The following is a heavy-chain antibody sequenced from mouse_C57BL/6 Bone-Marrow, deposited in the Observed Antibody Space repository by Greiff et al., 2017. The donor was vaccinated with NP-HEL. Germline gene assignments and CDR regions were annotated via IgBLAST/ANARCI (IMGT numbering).Heavy chain of an antibody. CDR1: GYTFTSYG. V-gene: IGHV1-81*01. D-gene: IGHD1-1*01. Sequence: VQLQQSGAELARPGASVKLSCKASGYTFTSYGISWVKQRTGQGLEWIGEIYPRSGNTYYNEKFKGKATLTADKSSSTAYMELRSLTSEDSAVYFCARRYYYGDYGGQGTTLTVSS. CDR3: ARRYYYGDY. CDR2: IYPRSGNT. J-gene: IGHJ2*01.